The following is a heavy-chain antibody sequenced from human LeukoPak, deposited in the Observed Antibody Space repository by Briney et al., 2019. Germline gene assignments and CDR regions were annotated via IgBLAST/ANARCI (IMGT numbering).Heavy chain of an antibody. V-gene: IGHV3-23*01. CDR3: ARVIRAAPGKGYFDY. J-gene: IGHJ4*02. D-gene: IGHD6-13*01. CDR2: ISGSGGST. Sequence: GGSLRLSCATSGFIFSTYALSWVRQAPGKGLEWASSISGSGGSTYHADSVKGLFTISRDSSKNTLYLQMNSLRAEDTAIYYCARVIRAAPGKGYFDYWGQGTLVTVSS. CDR1: GFIFSTYA.